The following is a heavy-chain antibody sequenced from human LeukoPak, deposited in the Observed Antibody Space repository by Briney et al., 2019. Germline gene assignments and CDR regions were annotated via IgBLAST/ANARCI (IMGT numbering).Heavy chain of an antibody. CDR3: ARVSSGSSLYYFDY. V-gene: IGHV1-2*02. CDR2: INPNSGGT. Sequence: ASVKVSCKASGYTLTGYYMHWVRQAPGQGLEWMGWINPNSGGTNYAQKFQGRVTMTRDTSISTAYMELSRLRSDDTAVYYCARVSSGSSLYYFDYWGQGTLVTVSS. D-gene: IGHD1-26*01. J-gene: IGHJ4*02. CDR1: GYTLTGYY.